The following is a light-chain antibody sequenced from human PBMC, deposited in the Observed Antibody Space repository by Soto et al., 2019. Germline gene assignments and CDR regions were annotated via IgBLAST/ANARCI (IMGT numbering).Light chain of an antibody. CDR2: GAS. J-gene: IGKJ2*01. CDR3: QQYDSSPYT. V-gene: IGKV3-20*01. CDR1: QSVGSSF. Sequence: EIVLTQSPGTLSLSPGERATLSCRASQSVGSSFLAWYQQKPGQAPRLLIYGASSRATGIPDRFSGSGSGTDFTLNISRLEPEDFAVYYCQQYDSSPYTFGQGTKLEIK.